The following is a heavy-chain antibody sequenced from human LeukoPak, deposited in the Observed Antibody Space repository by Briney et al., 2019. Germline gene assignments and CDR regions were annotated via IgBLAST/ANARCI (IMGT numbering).Heavy chain of an antibody. J-gene: IGHJ4*02. CDR2: IIPIFGTA. CDR3: ARTRDYGGYVDY. V-gene: IGHV1-69*13. CDR1: GGTFSSYA. Sequence: SVKVSCKASGGTFSSYAISWVRQAPGQGLEWMGGIIPIFGTANYAQKFQGRVTITADESTSTAYMELSSLRSEDAAVYYCARTRDYGGYVDYWGQGALVTVSS. D-gene: IGHD4/OR15-4a*01.